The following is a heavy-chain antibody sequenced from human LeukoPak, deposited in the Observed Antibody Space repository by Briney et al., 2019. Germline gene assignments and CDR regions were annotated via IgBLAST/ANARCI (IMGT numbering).Heavy chain of an antibody. CDR2: ISYDGSNK. V-gene: IGHV3-30*18. Sequence: GGSLRLSCAASGFTFSSYGMHWVRQAPGKGLEWVAVISYDGSNKYYADSVKGRFTISRDNSKNTLYLQMNSLRAEDTAVYYCAKSMGYYDVFDIWGQGTMVTVSS. CDR1: GFTFSSYG. CDR3: AKSMGYYDVFDI. J-gene: IGHJ3*02. D-gene: IGHD2-15*01.